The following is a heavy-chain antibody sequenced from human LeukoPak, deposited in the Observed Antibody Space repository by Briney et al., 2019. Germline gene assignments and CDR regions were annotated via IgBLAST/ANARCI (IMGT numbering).Heavy chain of an antibody. V-gene: IGHV3-21*01. CDR3: APCSGGSCRLPGFDY. CDR1: GFTFSSYS. D-gene: IGHD2-15*01. CDR2: ISSSSSYI. J-gene: IGHJ4*02. Sequence: GGSLRLSCAASGFTFSSYSMNWVRQAPGKGLEWVSSISSSSSYIYYADSVKGRFTISRDNAKNSLYLQMNSLRAEDTAVYYCAPCSGGSCRLPGFDYWGQGTLVTVSS.